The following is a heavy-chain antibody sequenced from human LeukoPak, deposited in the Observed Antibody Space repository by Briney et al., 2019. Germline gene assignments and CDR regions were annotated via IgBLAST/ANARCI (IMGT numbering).Heavy chain of an antibody. CDR2: MNPNSGNT. V-gene: IGHV1-8*02. CDR3: ARGSGSSSWSYGWFDP. D-gene: IGHD6-13*01. Sequence: ASVKVSCKASGYNFTSYDINWVRQATGQGLEWMGWMNPNSGNTGYAQKFQGRVTMTRNTSISTAYMELSSLRSEDTAVYYCARGSGSSSWSYGWFDPWGQGTLVTVSS. J-gene: IGHJ5*02. CDR1: GYNFTSYD.